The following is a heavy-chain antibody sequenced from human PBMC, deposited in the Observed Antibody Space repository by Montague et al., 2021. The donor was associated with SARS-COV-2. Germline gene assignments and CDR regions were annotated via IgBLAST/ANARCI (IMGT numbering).Heavy chain of an antibody. D-gene: IGHD6-25*01. V-gene: IGHV4-59*11. CDR3: ARGSGSASAIWFDP. J-gene: IGHJ5*02. CDR1: GGSIGSHY. CDR2: IYYTGIT. Sequence: SETLSLTCTVSGGSIGSHYWSWIRLPPGKGLEWVGHIYYTGITKYKSSLKSRVTISVDTSKNQLSLKLDSATAADTAVYYCARGSGSASAIWFDPWGQGTLVTVSS.